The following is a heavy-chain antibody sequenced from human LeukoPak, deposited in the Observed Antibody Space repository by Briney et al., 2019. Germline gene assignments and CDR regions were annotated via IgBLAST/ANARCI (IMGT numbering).Heavy chain of an antibody. CDR2: IKHDESER. Sequence: GGSLRLSCAASGFTFSSDVMSWVRQAPGKGLEWVANIKHDESERYYVDSVKGRFTISRDNAKNSLYLQMNSLRAEDTVVYYCARSAPLTSYNTNWFRYGMDVWGQGTTVTVSS. CDR3: ARSAPLTSYNTNWFRYGMDV. V-gene: IGHV3-7*05. J-gene: IGHJ6*02. CDR1: GFTFSSDV. D-gene: IGHD3-3*01.